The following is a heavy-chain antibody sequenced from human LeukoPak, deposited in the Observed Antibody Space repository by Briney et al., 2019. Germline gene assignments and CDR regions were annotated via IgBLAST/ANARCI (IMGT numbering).Heavy chain of an antibody. CDR1: GFTFSRFE. D-gene: IGHD2-15*01. Sequence: GGSLRLSCVASGFTFSRFEMNWVRQAPGKGLEWISHISRGTYIAYAGSVKGRFSISRDNAKNSLYLQMNSLRAEDTAVYYCTREQDREAAATVIGDSWGQGTLVTVSS. CDR3: TREQDREAAATVIGDS. CDR2: ISRGTYI. J-gene: IGHJ4*02. V-gene: IGHV3-48*03.